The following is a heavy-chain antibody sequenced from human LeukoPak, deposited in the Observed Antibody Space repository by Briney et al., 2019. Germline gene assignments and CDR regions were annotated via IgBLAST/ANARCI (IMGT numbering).Heavy chain of an antibody. Sequence: TSETLSLTCAVSGYSISSGSYWGWIRQPPGKGLEWIGSIYQSGSSVYNPSLKSRVTISIDTSKNQFSLKLSSVTAADTALYYCARRGQVVVAGTSHWYFDLWGRGTLVTVSS. V-gene: IGHV4-38-2*01. CDR3: ARRGQVVVAGTSHWYFDL. D-gene: IGHD6-19*01. J-gene: IGHJ2*01. CDR2: IYQSGSS. CDR1: GYSISSGSY.